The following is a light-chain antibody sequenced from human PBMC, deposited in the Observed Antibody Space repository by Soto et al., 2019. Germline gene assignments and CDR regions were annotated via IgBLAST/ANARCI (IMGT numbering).Light chain of an antibody. J-gene: IGKJ1*01. CDR3: QQFYFTVWT. Sequence: EVVLTQSPGPLSLSPGESATLSCRASQSVYNNYLAWYQQKPGQAPRLLIYGASNRTTDVPDRLSASGSGLDFALTILWLEPEDLAVYCWQQFYFTVWTVGQATRVEIK. V-gene: IGKV3-20*01. CDR2: GAS. CDR1: QSVYNNY.